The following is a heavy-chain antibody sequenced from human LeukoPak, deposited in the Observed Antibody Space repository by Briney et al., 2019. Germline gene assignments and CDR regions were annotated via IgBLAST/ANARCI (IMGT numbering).Heavy chain of an antibody. D-gene: IGHD5/OR15-5a*01. CDR3: AAGYSVDY. CDR1: GFTFSTYW. V-gene: IGHV3-7*01. J-gene: IGHJ4*02. Sequence: PGGSLRLSCAASGFTFSTYWMNWVRQAPGEGLEWVANIKQDGSEKYYVDSVKGRFTISRDNAKNSLFLQMNSLRAEDTAVYYCAAGYSVDYWGQGTLVTVSS. CDR2: IKQDGSEK.